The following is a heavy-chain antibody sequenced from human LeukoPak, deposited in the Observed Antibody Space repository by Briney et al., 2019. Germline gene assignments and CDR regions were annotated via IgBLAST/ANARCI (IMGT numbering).Heavy chain of an antibody. CDR3: ARVVVGESVVPIAGYFDY. Sequence: ASVKVSCKASGYTFTAYYMHWVRQAPGQGLEWMGWISAYNTNTNYAQNLQGRVTMTTDTSTSTAYMELRSLRSDDTAVYYCARVVVGESVVPIAGYFDYWGRGTLVIVSS. CDR2: ISAYNTNT. J-gene: IGHJ4*02. CDR1: GYTFTAYY. D-gene: IGHD2-2*01. V-gene: IGHV1-18*04.